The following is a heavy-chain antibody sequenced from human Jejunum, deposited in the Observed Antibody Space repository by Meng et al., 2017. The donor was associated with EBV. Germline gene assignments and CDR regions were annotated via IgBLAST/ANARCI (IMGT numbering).Heavy chain of an antibody. V-gene: IGHV4-4*02. CDR1: GDSTSRSHW. Sequence: QVHSAVAGPGLVKPSGTLSLTCPVSGDSTSRSHWWSWVRQPPGKGLEWIGEMHPGGSTNYNPSLKSRVTISVDNSKNQFSLKLTSVTAADTAVYYCAKSNDYSLNSWGQGTLVTVSS. CDR3: AKSNDYSLNS. J-gene: IGHJ4*02. CDR2: MHPGGST. D-gene: IGHD4-11*01.